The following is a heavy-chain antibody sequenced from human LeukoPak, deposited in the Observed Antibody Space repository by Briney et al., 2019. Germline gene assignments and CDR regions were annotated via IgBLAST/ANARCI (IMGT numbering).Heavy chain of an antibody. Sequence: GGSLRLSCAVSGFTFSDHYMDWVRQAPGKGLEWVGRIRNKAKRYTTEYAASVKGRFTISRDDSKNSLYLQMNSLKTEDTAVYYCARGFNGLDSKVGENWGQGTLVTVSS. CDR2: IRNKAKRYTT. V-gene: IGHV3-72*01. D-gene: IGHD1-26*01. J-gene: IGHJ4*02. CDR1: GFTFSDHY. CDR3: ARGFNGLDSKVGEN.